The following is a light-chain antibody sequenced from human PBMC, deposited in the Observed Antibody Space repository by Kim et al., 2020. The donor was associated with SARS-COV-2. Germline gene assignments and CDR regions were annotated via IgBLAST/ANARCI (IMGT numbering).Light chain of an antibody. CDR1: QSISSW. V-gene: IGKV1-5*01. CDR2: GAS. J-gene: IGKJ2*01. Sequence: DIQMTQSPSTLSASVGDRVTITCRASQSISSWLAWYQQKPGKAPKLLISGASSLESGVPSRFSGSGSGTEFTLSISSLQPDDFATYYCQQYNSYSRTFGQGTKLEI. CDR3: QQYNSYSRT.